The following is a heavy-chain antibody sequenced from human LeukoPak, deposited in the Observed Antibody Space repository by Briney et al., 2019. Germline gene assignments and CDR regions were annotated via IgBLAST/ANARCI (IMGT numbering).Heavy chain of an antibody. CDR1: RFTFSESW. J-gene: IGHJ6*02. V-gene: IGHV3-7*01. D-gene: IGHD1-1*01. Sequence: GGSLRLSCAASRFTFSESWMSWVRQAPGQGLQWVAAIKEDGSEKDYVDSVKGRFTISRDNAKNSLYLQMDSLRAEDTAVYYCATYTNWVAGDVWGQGTTVSVSS. CDR2: IKEDGSEK. CDR3: ATYTNWVAGDV.